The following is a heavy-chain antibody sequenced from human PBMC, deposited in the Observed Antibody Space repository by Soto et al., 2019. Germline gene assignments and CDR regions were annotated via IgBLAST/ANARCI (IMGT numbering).Heavy chain of an antibody. Sequence: GGSLRLSCAASGFTFSSYWMSWVRQAPGKGLEWVANIKQDGSEKYYVDSVKGRFTISRDNAKNSLYLQMNSLRAEDTAVYYCARDESRSSSSQPPFDYWGQGTLVTVSS. CDR2: IKQDGSEK. D-gene: IGHD6-6*01. V-gene: IGHV3-7*01. J-gene: IGHJ4*02. CDR3: ARDESRSSSSQPPFDY. CDR1: GFTFSSYW.